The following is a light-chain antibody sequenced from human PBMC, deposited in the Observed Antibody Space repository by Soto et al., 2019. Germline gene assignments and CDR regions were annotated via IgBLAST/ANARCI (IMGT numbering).Light chain of an antibody. V-gene: IGLV1-44*01. CDR2: NND. CDR3: TAWDDSLNGFVV. J-gene: IGLJ2*01. CDR1: SSNIGSNT. Sequence: QSVLTQPPSASGTPGQRVTISCSGSSSNIGSNTANWYQQLPETAPKLLIYNNDQRPSGVPDRFSGSKSGTSASLAISGLQSEDEADYYCTAWDDSLNGFVVFGGGTKLTVL.